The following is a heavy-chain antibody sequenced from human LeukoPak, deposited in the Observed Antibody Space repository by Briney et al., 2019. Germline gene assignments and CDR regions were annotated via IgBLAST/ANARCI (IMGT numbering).Heavy chain of an antibody. CDR1: GVSISRGSYY. Sequence: SQTLSLTCTVSGVSISRGSYYGSWIRQPAGKGLEGIGRIYTSGSTNYNPSLKSRVTISVDTSKNQFSLTLTSVTAADTAVYYCAGDDYGAFDIWGQGTMVTVSS. CDR3: AGDDYGAFDI. CDR2: IYTSGST. V-gene: IGHV4-61*02. D-gene: IGHD4-17*01. J-gene: IGHJ3*02.